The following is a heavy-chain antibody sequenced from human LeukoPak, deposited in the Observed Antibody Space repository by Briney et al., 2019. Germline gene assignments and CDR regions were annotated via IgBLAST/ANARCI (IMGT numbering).Heavy chain of an antibody. CDR2: IIPIFGTA. D-gene: IGHD3-22*01. CDR1: GGTFSSYA. CDR3: ARVKYYDSSGYYLGYFDY. Sequence: SVKVSCKASGGTFSSYAISWVRQAPGQGLEWMGGIIPIFGTANYAQKFQGRVTITTDESTTTAYMELSSMRSEDTAVYYCARVKYYDSSGYYLGYFDYWGQGTLVTVSS. V-gene: IGHV1-69*05. J-gene: IGHJ4*02.